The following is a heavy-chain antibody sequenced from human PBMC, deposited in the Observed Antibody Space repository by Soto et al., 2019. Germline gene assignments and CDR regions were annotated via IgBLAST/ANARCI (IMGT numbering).Heavy chain of an antibody. CDR3: ARDWGITHGPGAGWFDP. CDR1: GYTFTSYG. V-gene: IGHV1-18*01. J-gene: IGHJ5*02. Sequence: ASVKVSCKASGYTFTSYGISWVRQAPGQGLEWMGWISAYNGNTNYAQKLQGRVTMTTDTSTSTAYMELRSLRSDDTAVYYCARDWGITHGPGAGWFDPWGQGTRVTVSS. D-gene: IGHD3-10*01. CDR2: ISAYNGNT.